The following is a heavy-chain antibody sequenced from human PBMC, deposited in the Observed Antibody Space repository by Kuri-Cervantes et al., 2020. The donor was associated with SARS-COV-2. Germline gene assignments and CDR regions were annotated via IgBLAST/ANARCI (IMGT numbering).Heavy chain of an antibody. V-gene: IGHV3-30*04. CDR3: ARGVGCSSTSCYTGTFDP. Sequence: LSLTCAASGFTFSSYAMHWVRQAPGKGLEWVAVISYDGSNKYYADSVKGRFTISRDNSKNTLYLQMNSLRAEDTAVYYCARGVGCSSTSCYTGTFDPWGQGTLVTVSS. D-gene: IGHD2-2*02. CDR2: ISYDGSNK. J-gene: IGHJ5*02. CDR1: GFTFSSYA.